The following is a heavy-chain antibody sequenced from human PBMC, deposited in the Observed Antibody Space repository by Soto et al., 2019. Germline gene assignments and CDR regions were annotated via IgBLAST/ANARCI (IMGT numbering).Heavy chain of an antibody. J-gene: IGHJ3*02. CDR3: ARGTCSGNCYSGYDVFDI. Sequence: QVQLQESGPGLVKPSQTLSLTCTVSGGSISSGGYYWSWIRQHPGKGLEWIGYIYYSGSTYYNPSLKSRITISVDTSKNQFSLKLSSVTAADTAVYYCARGTCSGNCYSGYDVFDIWGQGTMVTVSS. CDR2: IYYSGST. D-gene: IGHD2-15*01. CDR1: GGSISSGGYY. V-gene: IGHV4-31*03.